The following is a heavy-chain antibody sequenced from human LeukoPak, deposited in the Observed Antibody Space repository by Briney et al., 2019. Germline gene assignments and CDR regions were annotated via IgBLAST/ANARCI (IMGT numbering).Heavy chain of an antibody. Sequence: GGSLRLSCAASGFTFSNYAMTWVRQAPGKGLEWVSGIGGSSGKTFYADSVKGRFTISRDNANNSLYLQMNSLRAEDTALYYCARDVYGGSLYFDYWGQGTLVTVSS. CDR3: ARDVYGGSLYFDY. J-gene: IGHJ4*02. CDR2: IGGSSGKT. V-gene: IGHV3-23*01. D-gene: IGHD4-23*01. CDR1: GFTFSNYA.